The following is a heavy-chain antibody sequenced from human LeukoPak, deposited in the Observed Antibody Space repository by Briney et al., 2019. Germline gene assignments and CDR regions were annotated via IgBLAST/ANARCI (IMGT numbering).Heavy chain of an antibody. CDR3: AKDNG. J-gene: IGHJ4*02. Sequence: PGGSLRLSCAASGFTFSSYTMHWVRQAPGKGLEWVAVISYDGSSKYYADSVKGRFTISRDNSKNTLYLQMNSLRAEDTAVYYCAKDNGWGQGTLVTVSS. V-gene: IGHV3-30-3*01. CDR2: ISYDGSSK. CDR1: GFTFSSYT.